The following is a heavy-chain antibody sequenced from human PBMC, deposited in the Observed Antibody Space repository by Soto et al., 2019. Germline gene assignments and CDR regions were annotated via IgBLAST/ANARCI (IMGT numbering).Heavy chain of an antibody. V-gene: IGHV1-18*01. Sequence: QVQLVQSGAEVKKPGASVKVSCKASGYTFTNYIISWVRQAPGQGLEWMGWINAYNGNSNYAQNFQGRVTMSTDTSTSTAYLELRSLRSDDTALYYCMRGQRIFDSWGQGTLVTVSS. J-gene: IGHJ5*01. D-gene: IGHD3-3*02. CDR1: GYTFTNYI. CDR2: INAYNGNS. CDR3: MRGQRIFDS.